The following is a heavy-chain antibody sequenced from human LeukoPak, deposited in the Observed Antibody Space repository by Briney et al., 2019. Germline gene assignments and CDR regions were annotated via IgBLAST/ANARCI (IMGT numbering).Heavy chain of an antibody. V-gene: IGHV3-23*01. Sequence: GGSLRLSCAASGFTFSSYAMSWVRQAPGKGLEWVSAISGSGGSTYYADSVKGRFTISRDNSKNTLHLQMNSLRAEDTAVYYCAKFDYDFWRTGYYWGQGTLVTVSS. D-gene: IGHD3-3*01. CDR2: ISGSGGST. CDR3: AKFDYDFWRTGYY. CDR1: GFTFSSYA. J-gene: IGHJ4*02.